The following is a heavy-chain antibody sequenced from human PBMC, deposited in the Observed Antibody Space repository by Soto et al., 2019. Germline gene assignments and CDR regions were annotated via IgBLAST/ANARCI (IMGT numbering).Heavy chain of an antibody. Sequence: EVQLVESGGGLVKPGGSLRLSCAASGFTFTTYDMNWVRQAPGKGLEWVSSITTTSRYIYYADSVRGRFTISRDNAKNSLLLQLDSLRDADTAVYYCVRSGTARMLRHNWFDPWGQGTLVTVSS. CDR2: ITTTSRYI. CDR3: VRSGTARMLRHNWFDP. D-gene: IGHD1-1*01. J-gene: IGHJ5*02. CDR1: GFTFTTYD. V-gene: IGHV3-21*01.